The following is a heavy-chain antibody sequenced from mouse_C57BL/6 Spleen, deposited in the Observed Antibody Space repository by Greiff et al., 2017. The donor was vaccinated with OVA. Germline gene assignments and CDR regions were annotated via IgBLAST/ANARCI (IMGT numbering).Heavy chain of an antibody. J-gene: IGHJ3*01. V-gene: IGHV1-69*01. Sequence: VQLQQPGAELVMPGASVKLSCKASGYTFTSYWMHWVKQRPGQGLEWIGEIDPSDSYTNYNQKFKGKSTLTVDKSSSTAYMQLSSLTSEDSAVYYCATYAWFAYWGQGTLVTVSA. CDR1: GYTFTSYW. CDR3: ATYAWFAY. CDR2: IDPSDSYT.